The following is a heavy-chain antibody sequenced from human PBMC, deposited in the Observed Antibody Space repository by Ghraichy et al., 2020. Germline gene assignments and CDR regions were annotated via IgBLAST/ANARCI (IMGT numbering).Heavy chain of an antibody. CDR2: IYYSGST. J-gene: IGHJ6*02. Sequence: SETLSLTCTVSGGSISSSSYYWGWIRQPPGKGLEWIGSIYYSGSTYYNPSLKSRVTISVDTSKNQFSLKLSSVTAADTAVYYCAGGDPDYYYYGMDVWGQGTTVTVSS. D-gene: IGHD4-17*01. CDR1: GGSISSSSYY. CDR3: AGGDPDYYYYGMDV. V-gene: IGHV4-39*01.